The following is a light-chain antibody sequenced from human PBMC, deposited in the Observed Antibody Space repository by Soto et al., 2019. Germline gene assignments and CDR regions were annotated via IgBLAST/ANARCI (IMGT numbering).Light chain of an antibody. CDR1: SSGVGGYNY. CDR3: SSYTSSSTLEV. V-gene: IGLV2-14*01. Sequence: QSVLTQPASVSGSPGQSITISRTGTSSGVGGYNYVSWYQQHPGKAPKLMIYDVSNRPSGVSNRFSGSKSGNTASLTISGLQAEDEADYYCSSYTSSSTLEVFGTGTKVTVL. J-gene: IGLJ1*01. CDR2: DVS.